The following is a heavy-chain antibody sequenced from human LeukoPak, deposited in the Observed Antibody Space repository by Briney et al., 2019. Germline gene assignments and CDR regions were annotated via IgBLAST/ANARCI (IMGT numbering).Heavy chain of an antibody. V-gene: IGHV3-33*06. CDR2: IWYDGSNK. J-gene: IGHJ4*02. CDR1: GFTFSSYG. CDR3: AKKYANLWYFDF. Sequence: GGSLRLSCAASGFTFSSYGMHWVRQAPGKGLEWVAVIWYDGSNKYYADSVKGRFTISKDNSKNTLYLQMNSLRADDTAMYYCAKKYANLWYFDFWGQGTLVTVSS. D-gene: IGHD2-2*01.